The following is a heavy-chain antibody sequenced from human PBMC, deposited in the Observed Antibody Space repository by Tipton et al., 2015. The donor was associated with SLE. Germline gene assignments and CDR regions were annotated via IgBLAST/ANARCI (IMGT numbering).Heavy chain of an antibody. CDR1: GFTFSSYG. V-gene: IGHV3-30*18. CDR3: AKENGWYFDL. CDR2: ISYDGSNK. D-gene: IGHD2-8*01. Sequence: SLRLSCAASGFTFSSYGMHWVRQAPGKGLEWVAVISYDGSNKYYADSVKGRFTISRDNSKNTLYLQMNSLRAEDTAVYYCAKENGWYFDLWGRGTLVTVSS. J-gene: IGHJ2*01.